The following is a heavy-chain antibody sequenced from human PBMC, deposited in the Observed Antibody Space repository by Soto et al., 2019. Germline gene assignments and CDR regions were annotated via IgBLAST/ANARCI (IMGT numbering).Heavy chain of an antibody. CDR1: GGSISSYY. D-gene: IGHD6-13*01. V-gene: IGHV4-59*01. J-gene: IGHJ4*02. CDR3: ARDRVGATIPGIAAAGTWYFDY. CDR2: IYYSGST. Sequence: PSETLSLTCTVSGGSISSYYWSWIRQPPGKGLEWIGYIYYSGSTNYNPSLKSRVTISVDTSKNQFSLKLSSVTAADTAVYCCARDRVGATIPGIAAAGTWYFDYWGQGTLVTVSS.